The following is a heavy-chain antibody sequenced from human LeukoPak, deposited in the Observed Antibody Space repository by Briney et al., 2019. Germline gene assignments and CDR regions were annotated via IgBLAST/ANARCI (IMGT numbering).Heavy chain of an antibody. CDR3: AELGITMIGDV. CDR1: GFNFDDYS. Sequence: PGGSLRLSCAASGFNFDDYSMHWVRQAPGKGLEWVSYISSSGSTIYYADSVKGRFTISRDNAKNSLYLQMNSLRAEDTAVYYCAELGITMIGDVWGKGTTVTVSS. V-gene: IGHV3-48*04. CDR2: ISSSGSTI. D-gene: IGHD3-10*02. J-gene: IGHJ6*04.